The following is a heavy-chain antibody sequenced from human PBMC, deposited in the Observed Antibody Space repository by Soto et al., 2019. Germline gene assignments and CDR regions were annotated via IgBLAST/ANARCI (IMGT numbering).Heavy chain of an antibody. CDR2: ISGSGGMT. V-gene: IGHV3-23*01. CDR3: AKDRTMARGIRAFDI. D-gene: IGHD3-10*01. CDR1: GFAFGNYP. J-gene: IGHJ3*02. Sequence: EAQLLQSGGGLVPPGGSLRRSCVASGFAFGNYPMAWVRQTPGKGLQWISTISGSGGMTDYEDSVRGRFTVSIDHSKDTVHLQMTRLRADDTAVYYCAKDRTMARGIRAFDIWGQWTTVTISS.